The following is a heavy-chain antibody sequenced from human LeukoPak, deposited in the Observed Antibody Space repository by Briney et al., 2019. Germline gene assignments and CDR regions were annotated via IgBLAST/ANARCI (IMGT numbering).Heavy chain of an antibody. Sequence: PSETLSLTCTVSGGSISSYYWSWIRQPPGKGLEWIGYIYYSGSTNYNPSLRSRVTISVDTSKNQFSLKLRSVTAADTAVYYCARYRGASGYHFDYWGQGTLVTVSS. V-gene: IGHV4-59*01. CDR1: GGSISSYY. CDR2: IYYSGST. D-gene: IGHD5-12*01. CDR3: ARYRGASGYHFDY. J-gene: IGHJ4*02.